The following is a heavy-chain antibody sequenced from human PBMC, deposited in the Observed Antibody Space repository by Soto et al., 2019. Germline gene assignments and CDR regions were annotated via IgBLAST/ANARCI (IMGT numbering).Heavy chain of an antibody. V-gene: IGHV4-34*01. D-gene: IGHD3-3*01. J-gene: IGHJ6*02. CDR3: ARRPRIYYDPPVGLDV. Sequence: GKGLEWIGEINHSGSTNYNPSLKSRVTISVDTSKNQFSLKLSSVTAADTAVYYCARRPRIYYDPPVGLDVWGQGTTVTVS. CDR2: INHSGST.